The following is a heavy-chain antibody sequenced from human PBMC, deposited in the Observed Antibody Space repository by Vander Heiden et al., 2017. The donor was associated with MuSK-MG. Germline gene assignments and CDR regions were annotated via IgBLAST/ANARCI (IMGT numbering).Heavy chain of an antibody. V-gene: IGHV1-46*01. CDR1: GYTFLSYY. CDR2: IKPSGGST. J-gene: IGHJ3*02. D-gene: IGHD3-10*01. CDR3: ASPSYGSETPDAFDI. Sequence: QVQLVQSGTEVKKPGASVKVSCKASGYTFLSYYLPSVRQAPGQGLEWMGIIKPSGGSTSYAQKFQGRVTMTRDTSTSTVYMELSSLRSEDTAVYYCASPSYGSETPDAFDIWGQGTMVTVSS.